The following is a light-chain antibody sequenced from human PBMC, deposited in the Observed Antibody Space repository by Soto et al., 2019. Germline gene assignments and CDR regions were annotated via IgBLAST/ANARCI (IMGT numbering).Light chain of an antibody. CDR3: QQYGSSPIT. CDR2: GAS. CDR1: QSVSSTY. J-gene: IGKJ5*01. Sequence: EIVMTQSPDTLSVSPGARATLSCRASQSVSSTYLAWYRQKPGQAPRLLIYGASMRATGIPDRLSGSGSGTDFTLTISSLEPEDFAVYDGQQYGSSPITFGQGTRLEIK. V-gene: IGKV3-20*01.